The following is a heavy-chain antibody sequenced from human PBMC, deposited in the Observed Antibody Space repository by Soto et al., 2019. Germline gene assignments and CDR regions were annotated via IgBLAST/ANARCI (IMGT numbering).Heavy chain of an antibody. CDR3: VKDKDDYGDYGDY. D-gene: IGHD4-17*01. V-gene: IGHV3-30-3*01. J-gene: IGHJ4*02. Sequence: QVQLVESGGGVVQPGRSLRLSCAASGFNFRNYAMHWVRQAQGKGLEWVAIISSDGSNQYYADSVKGRFTISRDNYKNTLYLQMNSLRAEDTAVYYCVKDKDDYGDYGDYWGQGTLVTVSS. CDR1: GFNFRNYA. CDR2: ISSDGSNQ.